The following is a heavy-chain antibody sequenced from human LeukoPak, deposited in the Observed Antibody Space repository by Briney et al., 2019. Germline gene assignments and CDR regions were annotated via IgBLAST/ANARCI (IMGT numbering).Heavy chain of an antibody. Sequence: SETLPLTCTVSGGSINSGSYYWSWIRQPAGKGLEWIGRIYTSGSTNYNPSLKSRVTISVDTSKNQFSLKLSSVTAADTAVYYCAREVYPGAGDYNWFDPWGQGTLVTVSS. V-gene: IGHV4-61*02. CDR1: GGSINSGSYY. J-gene: IGHJ5*02. CDR3: AREVYPGAGDYNWFDP. CDR2: IYTSGST. D-gene: IGHD2-8*01.